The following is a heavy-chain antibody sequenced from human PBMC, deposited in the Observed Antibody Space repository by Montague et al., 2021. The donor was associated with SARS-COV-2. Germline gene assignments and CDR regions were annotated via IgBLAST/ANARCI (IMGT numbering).Heavy chain of an antibody. Sequence: SETLSLTCTVSGGSISVSSYYWVWIRQPPGKGLEWIGSIYYGGTADYNPSLKSRVTIAVDTSNNQFYLKLTSLTAADTAVYSCASSPLRTSGANWYDKYFQHWGQGTRVTVSS. CDR1: GGSISVSSYY. J-gene: IGHJ1*01. V-gene: IGHV4-39*07. CDR2: IYYGGTA. D-gene: IGHD1-1*01. CDR3: ASSPLRTSGANWYDKYFQH.